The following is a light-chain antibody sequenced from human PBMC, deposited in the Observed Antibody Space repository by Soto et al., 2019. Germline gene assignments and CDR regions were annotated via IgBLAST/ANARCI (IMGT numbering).Light chain of an antibody. CDR2: GAS. J-gene: IGKJ2*01. Sequence: EIVLTQSPGTLSLSPGERAILSCRASQSFTSNYLAWYRHQPGQAPRLLIYGASSRATGIPDRFSGSGSGKDFTLIISGLEPEDPAVYYCQKYGSSPYTFGQGTKLEIK. CDR1: QSFTSNY. V-gene: IGKV3-20*01. CDR3: QKYGSSPYT.